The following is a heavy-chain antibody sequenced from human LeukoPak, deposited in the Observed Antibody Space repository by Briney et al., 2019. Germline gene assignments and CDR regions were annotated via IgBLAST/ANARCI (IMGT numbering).Heavy chain of an antibody. CDR1: GFTFSDYY. V-gene: IGHV3-11*04. CDR3: ARDGADYYGSETSYAFDI. D-gene: IGHD3-10*01. J-gene: IGHJ3*02. CDR2: ISSSGSTI. Sequence: GGSLRLSCAASGFTFSDYYMSWIRQAPGKGLEWVSYISSSGSTIYYADSVKGRFTISRDNAKNSPYLQMNSLRAEDTAVYYCARDGADYYGSETSYAFDIWGQGTMVTVSS.